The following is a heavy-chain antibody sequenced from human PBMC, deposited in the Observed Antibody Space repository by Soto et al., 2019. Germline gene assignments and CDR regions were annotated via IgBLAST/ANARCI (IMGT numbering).Heavy chain of an antibody. J-gene: IGHJ3*02. V-gene: IGHV5-51*03. Sequence: EVYLAQSGAEVKKPGESLKISCKGSGYNFNRYWIVWVRQMPGKGLEWMGVIYPGDSDTRYSPSLQGQVTISADKSSSDAYLQWSSLQASDTATYYCARSLVNGTYEAFDIWGQGTMVTVSS. CDR1: GYNFNRYW. CDR3: ARSLVNGTYEAFDI. D-gene: IGHD6-13*01. CDR2: IYPGDSDT.